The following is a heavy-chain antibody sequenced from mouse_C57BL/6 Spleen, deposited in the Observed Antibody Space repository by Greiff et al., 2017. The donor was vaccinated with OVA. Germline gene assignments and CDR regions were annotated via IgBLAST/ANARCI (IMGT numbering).Heavy chain of an antibody. D-gene: IGHD1-1*01. CDR2: ISSGSSTI. V-gene: IGHV5-17*01. CDR3: ARRSGSSYYYAMDY. J-gene: IGHJ4*01. CDR1: GFTFSDYG. Sequence: EVNLVESGGGLVKPGGSLKLSCAASGFTFSDYGMHWVRQAPEKGLEWVAYISSGSSTIYYADTVKGRFTISRDNAKNTLFLQMTSLRSEDTAMYYCARRSGSSYYYAMDYWGQGTSVTVSS.